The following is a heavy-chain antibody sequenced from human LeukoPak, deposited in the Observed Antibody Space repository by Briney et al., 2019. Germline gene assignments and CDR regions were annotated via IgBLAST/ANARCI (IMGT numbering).Heavy chain of an antibody. J-gene: IGHJ3*02. Sequence: GGTLRLSCAASGFNFGDYPMHWVRQAPGKGLEWVALISYDASNEYYADSVKGRFTISRDNSKNTLYLQMNSLRAEDTAVYYCAKDCPVVLLDAFDIWGQGTMVTVSS. D-gene: IGHD2-15*01. CDR1: GFNFGDYP. V-gene: IGHV3-30-3*01. CDR3: AKDCPVVLLDAFDI. CDR2: ISYDASNE.